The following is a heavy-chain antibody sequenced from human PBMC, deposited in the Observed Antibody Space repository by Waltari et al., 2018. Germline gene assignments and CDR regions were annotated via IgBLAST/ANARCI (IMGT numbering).Heavy chain of an antibody. Sequence: QVQLQESGPGLVKPSETLSLTCAVSGYSISSGYYWGWIRQPPGKGLERIGSIYHSGSTYYNPSLKSRVTISVDTSKNQFSLKLSSVTAADTAVYYCARRRGSGSYYDYWGQGTLVTVSS. CDR2: IYHSGST. J-gene: IGHJ4*02. V-gene: IGHV4-38-2*01. CDR3: ARRRGSGSYYDY. CDR1: GYSISSGYY. D-gene: IGHD3-10*01.